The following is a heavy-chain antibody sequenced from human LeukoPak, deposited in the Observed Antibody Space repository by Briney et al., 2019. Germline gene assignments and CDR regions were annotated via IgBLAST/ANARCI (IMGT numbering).Heavy chain of an antibody. CDR3: ARDLWEWIAVAGSAFDI. Sequence: GGSLRLCCAASGFTFSSYAMHWVRQAPGKGLEWVAVISYDGSNKYYADSVKGRFTISRDNSKNTLYLQMNSLRAEDTAVYYCARDLWEWIAVAGSAFDIWGQGTMVTVSS. D-gene: IGHD6-19*01. J-gene: IGHJ3*02. CDR2: ISYDGSNK. V-gene: IGHV3-30-3*01. CDR1: GFTFSSYA.